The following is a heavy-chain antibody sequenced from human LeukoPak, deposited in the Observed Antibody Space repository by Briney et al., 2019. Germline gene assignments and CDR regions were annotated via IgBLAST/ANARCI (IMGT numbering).Heavy chain of an antibody. CDR2: ISYDGSNK. CDR3: AKDDYFEQGYMDV. CDR1: GFTFSSYG. V-gene: IGHV3-30*18. Sequence: GRSLRLSCAASGFTFSSYGMHWVRQAPGKGLEWVAVISYDGSNKYYADSVKGRFTISRDNSKNTLYLQMNSLRAEDTAVYYCAKDDYFEQGYMDVWGKGTTVTVSS. D-gene: IGHD2/OR15-2a*01. J-gene: IGHJ6*03.